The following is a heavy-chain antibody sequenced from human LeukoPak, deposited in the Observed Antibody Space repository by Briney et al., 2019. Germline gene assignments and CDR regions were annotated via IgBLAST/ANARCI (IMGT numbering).Heavy chain of an antibody. J-gene: IGHJ5*02. D-gene: IGHD3-10*01. CDR2: ISSASNTI. CDR3: ARDGWFGDYNWFDP. CDR1: GVTFSSYS. V-gene: IGHV3-48*01. Sequence: GGSLRLSCAASGVTFSSYSMNWVRQAPGKGLEWVSYISSASNTIYYADSVKGRFTISRDNAKNSLNLQMNSLRVDDTAMYYCARDGWFGDYNWFDPWGQGTLVTVSS.